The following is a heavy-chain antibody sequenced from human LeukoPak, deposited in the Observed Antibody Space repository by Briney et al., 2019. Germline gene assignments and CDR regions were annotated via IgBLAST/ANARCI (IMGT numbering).Heavy chain of an antibody. CDR2: ISGSGGST. V-gene: IGHV3-23*01. Sequence: GGSLRLSCAASGFTFSSYAMSWLRQAPGKGLEWVSGISGSGGSTYYADSVKGRFTISRDNSKNTLYLQMNNLRAEDTAVYYCAKAPRRAVYYFDYWGQGTLVTVSS. CDR3: AKAPRRAVYYFDY. CDR1: GFTFSSYA. J-gene: IGHJ4*02.